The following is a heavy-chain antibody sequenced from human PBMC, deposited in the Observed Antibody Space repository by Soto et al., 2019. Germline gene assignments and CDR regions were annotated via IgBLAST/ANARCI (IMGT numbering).Heavy chain of an antibody. CDR2: ISAHNGNT. J-gene: IGHJ6*03. D-gene: IGHD2-2*01. CDR1: GYTFTSYG. CDR3: ARVVVVPAAPYYYYYYMDV. V-gene: IGHV1-18*01. Sequence: ASVKVSCKASGYTFTSYGISWVRQAPGQGLEWMGWISAHNGNTNYAQKLQGRVTMTTDTSTSTAYMELRSLRSDDTAVYYCARVVVVPAAPYYYYYYMDVWGKGTTVTVSS.